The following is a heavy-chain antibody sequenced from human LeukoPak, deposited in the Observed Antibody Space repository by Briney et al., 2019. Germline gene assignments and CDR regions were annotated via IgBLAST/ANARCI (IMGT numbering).Heavy chain of an antibody. CDR3: ARAGTVVDYDPSDAFDV. Sequence: GGSLRPSCAASGITFSTYWMHWVRQAPGKGLVWVSRINSDGSTTSYVDSVEGRFTISRDNAKNTLYLQMNSLRAEDTAVYYCARAGTVVDYDPSDAFDVWGQGTMVTASS. CDR2: INSDGSTT. J-gene: IGHJ3*01. CDR1: GITFSTYW. V-gene: IGHV3-74*01. D-gene: IGHD3-22*01.